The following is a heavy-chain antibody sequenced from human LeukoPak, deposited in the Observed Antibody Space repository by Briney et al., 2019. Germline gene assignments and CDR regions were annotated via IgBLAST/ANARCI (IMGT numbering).Heavy chain of an antibody. J-gene: IGHJ4*02. CDR1: GYTFSSYG. D-gene: IGHD2-2*01. CDR3: ARGRCSSTSCYSDY. Sequence: ASVKVSCKASGYTFSSYGINWVRQAPGQGLEWMGWISAYNGNTNYAQKVQGRVTMTTDTSTSTAYMEVRSLRSEDTAVYYCARGRCSSTSCYSDYWGQGTLVTVSS. CDR2: ISAYNGNT. V-gene: IGHV1-18*01.